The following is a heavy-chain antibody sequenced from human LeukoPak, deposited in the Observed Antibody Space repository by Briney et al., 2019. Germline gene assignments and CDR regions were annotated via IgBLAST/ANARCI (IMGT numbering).Heavy chain of an antibody. CDR1: GFSFSAYS. V-gene: IGHV3-21*06. J-gene: IGHJ4*02. D-gene: IGHD6-19*01. Sequence: PGGSLRPSCAASGFSFSAYSMIWVRQAPGKGLEWVSSVSGTSEYMYYADSVRGRFTISRDNAKNTVYLQMNSLRAEDTAVYYCARWYSSGWYSDYWGQGTLVTVSS. CDR3: ARWYSSGWYSDY. CDR2: VSGTSEYM.